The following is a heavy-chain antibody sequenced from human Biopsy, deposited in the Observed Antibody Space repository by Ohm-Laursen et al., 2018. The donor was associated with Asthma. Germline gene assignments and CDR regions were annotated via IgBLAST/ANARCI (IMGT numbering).Heavy chain of an antibody. CDR1: GYSLTDLS. CDR3: ASDFPKDYVRYNFQF. D-gene: IGHD4-17*01. CDR2: HDHVEGGT. V-gene: IGHV1-24*01. Sequence: SVKVSCKISGYSLTDLSMHWVRQAPGQGLEWMGGHDHVEGGTENARRFQGRVTMTEDTSTDTAYMELSSLSSDDTAVYYCASDFPKDYVRYNFQFWGQGTLVTVSS. J-gene: IGHJ4*02.